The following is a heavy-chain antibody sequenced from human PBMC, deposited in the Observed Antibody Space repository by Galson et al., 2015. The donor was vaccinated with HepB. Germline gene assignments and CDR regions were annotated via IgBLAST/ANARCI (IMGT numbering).Heavy chain of an antibody. Sequence: SVKVSCKASGGTFSSYAISWVRQAPGQGLEWMGGIIPIFGTANYAQKFQGRVTITADESTSTAYMELSSLRSEDTAVYYCARTGGNVVVTAIAAFDIWGQGTMVTVSS. CDR3: ARTGGNVVVTAIAAFDI. CDR2: IIPIFGTA. CDR1: GGTFSSYA. V-gene: IGHV1-69*13. J-gene: IGHJ3*02. D-gene: IGHD2-21*02.